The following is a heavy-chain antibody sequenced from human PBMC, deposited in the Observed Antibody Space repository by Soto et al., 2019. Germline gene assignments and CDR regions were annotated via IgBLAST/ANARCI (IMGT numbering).Heavy chain of an antibody. CDR3: ARGFPTPWF. V-gene: IGHV3-11*01. D-gene: IGHD3-10*01. CDR2: ISSGDSTT. CDR1: GFTLSDSY. J-gene: IGHJ4*02. Sequence: QVQLVESGGGLVKPGGSLRLSCAVSGFTLSDSYMSWIRQDPGKGLEWVSYISSGDSTTYYADSVKGRFTISRDNAKNSLYLQMNSLRGEDTAVYYCARGFPTPWFWGQGSLVTVSS.